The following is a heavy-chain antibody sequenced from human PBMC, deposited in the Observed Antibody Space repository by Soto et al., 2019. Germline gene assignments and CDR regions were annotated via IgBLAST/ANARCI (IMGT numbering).Heavy chain of an antibody. CDR3: ARVGGVAARTFDY. CDR1: GVSINDFY. D-gene: IGHD6-6*01. J-gene: IGHJ4*02. V-gene: IGHV4-59*01. CDR2: IYYSGST. Sequence: SETLSLTCTVSGVSINDFYWSWIRQPPGKGLEWIGYIYYSGSTDYNPSLKGRVTISVDTSKNQYSLKLRSVTAADTAVYYCARVGGVAARTFDYWGQGTLVTVSS.